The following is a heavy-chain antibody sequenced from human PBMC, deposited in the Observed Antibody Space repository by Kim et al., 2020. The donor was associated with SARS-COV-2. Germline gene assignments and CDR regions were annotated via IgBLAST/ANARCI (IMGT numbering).Heavy chain of an antibody. V-gene: IGHV3-73*01. Sequence: GGSLRLSCAASGFTFSDSAIHWVRQASGKGLEWVGRIRSKANTYATAYAASVKGRFTISRDDSKNTAYLQMNSLKTEDTAVYFCTRVPGTPLAFWDAFDIWGQGTIVTVSS. CDR1: GFTFSDSA. D-gene: IGHD1-1*01. J-gene: IGHJ3*02. CDR3: TRVPGTPLAFWDAFDI. CDR2: IRSKANTYAT.